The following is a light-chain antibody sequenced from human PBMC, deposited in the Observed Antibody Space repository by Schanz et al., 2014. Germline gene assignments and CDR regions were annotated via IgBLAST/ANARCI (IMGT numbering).Light chain of an antibody. V-gene: IGLV2-8*01. Sequence: QSALTQPASVSGSPGQSITISCTGTSSDVGGYDYVSWYQHRPGKAPKLMIYEVSKRPSGVPDRFSGSKSGNTASLTVSGLQAEDEADYYCCSYAGSNKSVVFGGGTKLTVL. CDR3: CSYAGSNKSVV. J-gene: IGLJ2*01. CDR2: EVS. CDR1: SSDVGGYDY.